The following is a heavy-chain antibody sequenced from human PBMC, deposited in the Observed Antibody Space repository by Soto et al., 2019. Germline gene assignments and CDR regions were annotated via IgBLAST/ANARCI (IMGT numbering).Heavy chain of an antibody. Sequence: SETLSLTCTVSGGSISSYYWSWIRQPPGKGLEWIGYIYYSGSTNYNPSLKSRVTISVDTSKNQFSLKLSSVTAADTAVYYCARARYGSGSYLGYWGQWTLVTVS. CDR2: IYYSGST. V-gene: IGHV4-59*01. CDR3: ARARYGSGSYLGY. J-gene: IGHJ4*02. CDR1: GGSISSYY. D-gene: IGHD3-10*01.